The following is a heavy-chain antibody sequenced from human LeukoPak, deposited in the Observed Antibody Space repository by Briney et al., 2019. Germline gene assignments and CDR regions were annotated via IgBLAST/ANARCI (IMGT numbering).Heavy chain of an antibody. D-gene: IGHD5-18*01. CDR3: ARDHADGYNYGDSFDY. J-gene: IGHJ4*02. Sequence: GGSLRLSCAASGFTVSSNYMSWVRQAPGKGLEWVSVIYSGGSTYYADSVKGRFTISRDIAQNTLFLQMNNLRAEDTAVYYCARDHADGYNYGDSFDYWGQGTLVTVSS. CDR2: IYSGGST. CDR1: GFTVSSNY. V-gene: IGHV3-53*01.